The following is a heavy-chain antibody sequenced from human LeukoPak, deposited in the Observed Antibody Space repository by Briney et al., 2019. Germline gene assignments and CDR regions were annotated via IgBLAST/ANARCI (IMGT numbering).Heavy chain of an antibody. D-gene: IGHD4-23*01. J-gene: IGHJ4*02. CDR3: AKRSDYGGDWKYFDY. V-gene: IGHV3-23*01. Sequence: GGSLRLSCAASGFTFSTYGMNWVRQAPGKGLEWVSVISAGGGTTYYADSVKGRFTISRDNSKNTLYLQMNSLRAEDTAVYYCAKRSDYGGDWKYFDYWGQGTLVTVSS. CDR1: GFTFSTYG. CDR2: ISAGGGTT.